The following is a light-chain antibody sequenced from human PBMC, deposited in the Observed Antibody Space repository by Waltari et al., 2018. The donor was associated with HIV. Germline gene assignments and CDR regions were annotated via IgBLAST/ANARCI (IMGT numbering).Light chain of an antibody. J-gene: IGKJ4*01. CDR3: QQHSAWPLT. CDR2: GAS. V-gene: IGKV3-15*01. CDR1: QNVGGA. Sequence: EIVMTQSPATLSVSPGEGATLSCRASQNVGGALAWYQLKPGHAPRLLIYGASTRATGMPARFGASGSGTEFTLTISGLQSEDFALYYCQQHSAWPLTFGGGTNVEI.